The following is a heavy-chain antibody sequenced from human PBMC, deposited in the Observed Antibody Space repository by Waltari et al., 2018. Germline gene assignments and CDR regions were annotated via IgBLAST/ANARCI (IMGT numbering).Heavy chain of an antibody. V-gene: IGHV1-46*01. CDR1: GYTFTTYY. CDR3: ARDQPSYYDILTGPTS. Sequence: QVQLVQSGAEVKKPGASVKVSCKASGYTFTTYYMHWVRQDPGQGLEWMGIINPSGGSTSYAQKFQGRVTMTRDTSTSTVYMELSSLRSEDTAVYYCARDQPSYYDILTGPTSWGQGTLVTVSS. D-gene: IGHD3-9*01. J-gene: IGHJ5*02. CDR2: INPSGGST.